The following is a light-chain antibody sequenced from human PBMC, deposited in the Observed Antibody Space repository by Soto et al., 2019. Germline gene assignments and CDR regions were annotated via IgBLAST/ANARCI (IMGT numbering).Light chain of an antibody. CDR1: QSISSW. Sequence: DIQMTQSPSTLSASVGDRVTITCRASQSISSWLAWYQQKRGKAPKLLIYDASSLESGVPSRFSGSGSGTEFTLTISSLQSDEFATYYCQQYNSYSLTFGGGTKVDIK. CDR2: DAS. J-gene: IGKJ4*01. CDR3: QQYNSYSLT. V-gene: IGKV1-5*01.